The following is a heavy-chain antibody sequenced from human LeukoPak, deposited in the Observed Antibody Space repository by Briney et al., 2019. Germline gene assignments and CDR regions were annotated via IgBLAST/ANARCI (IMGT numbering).Heavy chain of an antibody. CDR3: AKDWAPGQGYYYYYMDV. CDR1: GFTFSSYG. J-gene: IGHJ6*03. V-gene: IGHV3-33*06. Sequence: GGSLTLSCAASGFTFSSYGMPWVRQAPGKGLEWVAGIWYDGSNKYYADSMKGRFTISRDNSKNTLYLQMNSLRAEDTAAYYCAKDWAPGQGYYYYYMDVWGKGTAVTVSS. D-gene: IGHD3-16*01. CDR2: IWYDGSNK.